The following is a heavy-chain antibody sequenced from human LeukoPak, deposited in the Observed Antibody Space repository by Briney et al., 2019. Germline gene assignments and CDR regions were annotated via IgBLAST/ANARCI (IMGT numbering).Heavy chain of an antibody. J-gene: IGHJ4*02. CDR3: AREEGTDCGGDCYSGY. Sequence: QPGGSLRLSCAASGFTFSSYAMSWVRQAPGKGLEWVSAISGSGGSTYYADSVKGRFTVSRDNAKNSLYLQMNSLRAEDTAVYYCAREEGTDCGGDCYSGYWGQGTLVTVSS. V-gene: IGHV3-23*01. CDR2: ISGSGGST. CDR1: GFTFSSYA. D-gene: IGHD2-21*02.